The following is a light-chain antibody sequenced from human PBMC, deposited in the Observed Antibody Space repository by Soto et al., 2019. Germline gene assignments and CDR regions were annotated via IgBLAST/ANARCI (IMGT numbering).Light chain of an antibody. J-gene: IGLJ1*01. Sequence: QSVLTQPASVSGCPGQSITISCTGTSSDVGSYSLLSWYQHHPGKAPKLIIYEDIKGPSGVSNRFSGSKSGNTASLRISGLQAEDEADYYCYTYAGGSTYLFGTGTKVTVL. CDR1: SSDVGSYSL. V-gene: IGLV2-23*01. CDR3: YTYAGGSTYL. CDR2: EDI.